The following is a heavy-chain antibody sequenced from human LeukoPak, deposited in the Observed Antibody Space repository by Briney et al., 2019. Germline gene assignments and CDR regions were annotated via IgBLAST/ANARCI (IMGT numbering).Heavy chain of an antibody. Sequence: ASVKVSCKASGYTSTSYAMHWVRQAPGQRLEWMGWINAGNGNTKYSQKFQGRVTITRDTSASTAYMELSSLRSEDTAVYYCARSNSGWYEMGYWDQGTLVTVSS. CDR2: INAGNGNT. CDR3: ARSNSGWYEMGY. J-gene: IGHJ4*02. D-gene: IGHD6-19*01. V-gene: IGHV1-3*01. CDR1: GYTSTSYA.